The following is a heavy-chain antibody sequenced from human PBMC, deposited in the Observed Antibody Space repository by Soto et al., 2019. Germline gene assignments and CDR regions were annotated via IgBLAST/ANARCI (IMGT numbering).Heavy chain of an antibody. V-gene: IGHV3-11*01. D-gene: IGHD3-10*01. CDR1: GFRFSDHY. J-gene: IGHJ4*02. CDR3: GGGPFYYASAF. Sequence: GGSLRLSCAASGFRFSDHYMTWIRQAPGKGLEWVSKISSGGTTTYYADSVKGRFTVSRDNAQNSLFLQMNSLRTEDSAVYCCGGGPFYYASAFWGQGTLVTVSS. CDR2: ISSGGTTT.